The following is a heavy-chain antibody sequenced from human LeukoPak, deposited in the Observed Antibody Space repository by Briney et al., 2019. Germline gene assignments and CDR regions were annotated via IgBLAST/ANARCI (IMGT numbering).Heavy chain of an antibody. CDR3: AKDNEDCSGGSCYSDYYYGMDV. CDR1: GFTFSSYA. Sequence: GGSLRLSCAASGFTFSSYAMSWVRQAPGKGLEWVSAISGSGGSTYYADSVKGRFTISRDNSKNTLYLQMNSLRAEDTALYYCAKDNEDCSGGSCYSDYYYGMDVWGQGTTVTVSS. CDR2: ISGSGGST. J-gene: IGHJ6*02. D-gene: IGHD2-15*01. V-gene: IGHV3-23*01.